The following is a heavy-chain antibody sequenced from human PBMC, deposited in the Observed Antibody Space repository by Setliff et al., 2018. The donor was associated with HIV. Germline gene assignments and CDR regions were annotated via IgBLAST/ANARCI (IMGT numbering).Heavy chain of an antibody. V-gene: IGHV1-46*01. CDR3: AREVVPAAMRYYYYMDV. J-gene: IGHJ6*03. D-gene: IGHD2-2*01. Sequence: VASVKVSCKASGYTFTSYYMHWVRQSPGQGLEWMGIINPSGGSTRYAQKFQGRVTMTRDTSTSTVYMELSSLRSEDTAVYYCAREVVPAAMRYYYYMDVWGKGTTVTV. CDR1: GYTFTSYY. CDR2: INPSGGST.